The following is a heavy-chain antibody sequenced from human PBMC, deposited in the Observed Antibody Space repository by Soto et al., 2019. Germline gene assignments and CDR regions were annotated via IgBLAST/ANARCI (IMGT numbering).Heavy chain of an antibody. V-gene: IGHV1-69*02. CDR2: IIPILGIA. J-gene: IGHJ6*02. Sequence: QVQLVQSGAEVKKPGSSVKVSCKASGGTFSSYTISWVRQAPGQGLEWMGRIIPILGIANYAQKFQGRVTITADKSTRTDYMELSSLRSEDTAVYYCARYCSSTSCYAGTYYSYGMDVWGQGTTVTVSS. CDR1: GGTFSSYT. D-gene: IGHD2-2*01. CDR3: ARYCSSTSCYAGTYYSYGMDV.